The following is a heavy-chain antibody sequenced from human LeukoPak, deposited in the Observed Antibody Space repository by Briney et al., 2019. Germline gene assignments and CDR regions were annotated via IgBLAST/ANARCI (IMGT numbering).Heavy chain of an antibody. CDR2: IYYSGST. D-gene: IGHD3-3*01. Sequence: SETLSLTCTVSSGSISSGDYYWSSIRQPPGKGRGLVGYIYYSGSTYYNPSLKSRVTISVDTSKNQFSLKLSSVTAADTAVYYCARDVWSGDYIYFDDWGQGTLVTVSS. J-gene: IGHJ4*02. V-gene: IGHV4-30-4*01. CDR3: ARDVWSGDYIYFDD. CDR1: SGSISSGDYY.